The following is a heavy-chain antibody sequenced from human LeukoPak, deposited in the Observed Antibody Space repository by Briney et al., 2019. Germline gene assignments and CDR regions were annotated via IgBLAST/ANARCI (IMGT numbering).Heavy chain of an antibody. CDR2: TYCRSKWYN. CDR3: ARDSSSWYYFDY. CDR1: GDSVSSNSAA. J-gene: IGHJ4*02. Sequence: SQTLSLTCAISGDSVSSNSAAWNRIRQSPSRGLEWLGRTYCRSKWYNDYAVSVKSRITINPDTSKNQFSLQLNSMTPEDTGVYYCARDSSSWYYFDYWGQGTLVTVSS. V-gene: IGHV6-1*01. D-gene: IGHD6-13*01.